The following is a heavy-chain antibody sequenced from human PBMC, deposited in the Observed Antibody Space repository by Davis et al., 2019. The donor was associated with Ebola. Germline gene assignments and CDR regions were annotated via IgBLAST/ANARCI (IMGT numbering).Heavy chain of an antibody. CDR2: INAGNGNT. Sequence: ASVKVSCKASGDTFSSYSINWVRQAPGQRLEWMGWINAGNGNTKYSQKFQARVTITRDTSASTAYMELSSLRSEDTAVYYCASPREGWCDYWGQGTLVTVSS. V-gene: IGHV1-3*01. CDR1: GDTFSSYS. CDR3: ASPREGWCDY. J-gene: IGHJ4*02. D-gene: IGHD2-21*01.